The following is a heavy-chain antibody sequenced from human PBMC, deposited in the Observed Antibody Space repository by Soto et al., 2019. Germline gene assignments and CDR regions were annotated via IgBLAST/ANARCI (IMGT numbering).Heavy chain of an antibody. CDR3: AKDVKTGWYGWFDA. J-gene: IGHJ5*02. Sequence: EVHLLESGGGLVQQGGSLRLSCTASGFTFTFYGMSWVRQAPGKGLEWVSGISGTGRNRYYAESGRGRVTICRDNGENILYLQMNGRRVEETAVDFCAKDVKTGWYGWFDAWGAGILVTVSS. D-gene: IGHD3-9*01. CDR2: ISGTGRNR. V-gene: IGHV3-23*01. CDR1: GFTFTFYG.